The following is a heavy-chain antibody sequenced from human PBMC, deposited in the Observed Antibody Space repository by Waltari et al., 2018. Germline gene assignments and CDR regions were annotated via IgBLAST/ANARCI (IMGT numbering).Heavy chain of an antibody. V-gene: IGHV4-39*07. CDR1: CGSTSSSSSY. CDR3: ARALGGYDYYCDYGLDV. D-gene: IGHD5-12*01. CDR2: IYYGGIT. Sequence: QLQLQESRPGLVKASETLALTWTVSCGSTSSSSSYWAWICQPPGKGLEGNGIIYYGGITHYIRTVKCRDTIPVGTSKNQVAPKIRSVTAADTAVYYCARALGGYDYYCDYGLDVWGQGTTVTVSS. J-gene: IGHJ6*02.